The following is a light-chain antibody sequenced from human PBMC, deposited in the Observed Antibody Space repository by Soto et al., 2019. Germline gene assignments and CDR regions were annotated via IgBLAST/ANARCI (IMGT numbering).Light chain of an antibody. CDR3: HHYPRSPTFT. V-gene: IGKV3-20*01. CDR2: DAS. Sequence: EVVLTQSPGTLSLSAGERATLSCRASQSVANNHLAWYQQQPGQAPRLLFYDASTRAAGIPDGFSGSGSGTDFPLPISSPEPEDFGVCFCHHYPRSPTFTFGPGTTVD. CDR1: QSVANNH. J-gene: IGKJ3*01.